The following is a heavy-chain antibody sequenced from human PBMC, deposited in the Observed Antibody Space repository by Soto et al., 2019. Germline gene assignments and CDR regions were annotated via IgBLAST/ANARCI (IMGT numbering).Heavy chain of an antibody. CDR1: GFTFSSYA. V-gene: IGHV3-23*01. CDR3: AKDSRMLGALGHWYFDL. CDR2: ISGST. Sequence: GGSLRLSCASSGFTFSSYAMNCFRQAPGKGLEWVSSISGSTYYAGSVKGRFAISRDNSKNTVFLQMSSLRVDDTAVYYCAKDSRMLGALGHWYFDLWGRGTLVTVSS. J-gene: IGHJ2*01. D-gene: IGHD1-26*01.